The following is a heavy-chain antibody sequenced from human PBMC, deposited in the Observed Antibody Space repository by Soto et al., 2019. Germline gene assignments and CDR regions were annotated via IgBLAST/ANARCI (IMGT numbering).Heavy chain of an antibody. D-gene: IGHD1-1*01. V-gene: IGHV3-23*01. Sequence: EAQLFESGGELLQQRGSLRLSCAAPGFTYSSHGMSWVRQAPGKGLEWIAGLRRGGGSTYYADSVKGWYTIYRVNSKNPLDLVINSRRVEETARYYCASDAQYRTDGFDIWGQGTMVTVSS. J-gene: IGHJ3*02. CDR1: GFTYSSHG. CDR3: ASDAQYRTDGFDI. CDR2: LRRGGGST.